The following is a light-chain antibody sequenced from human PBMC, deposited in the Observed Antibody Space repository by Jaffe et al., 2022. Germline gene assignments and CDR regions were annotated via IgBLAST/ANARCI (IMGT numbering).Light chain of an antibody. Sequence: QSVLTQPPSASGTPGQRVTISCSGSSSNIGGETVNWYQQLPGMAPKLLIYGDSKRPSGVPDRFSGSKSGASASLAISGLQSDDEADYYCAGWDVSLNGVVFGGGTRLTVL. CDR3: AGWDVSLNGVV. V-gene: IGLV1-44*01. CDR1: SSNIGGET. J-gene: IGLJ2*01. CDR2: GDS.